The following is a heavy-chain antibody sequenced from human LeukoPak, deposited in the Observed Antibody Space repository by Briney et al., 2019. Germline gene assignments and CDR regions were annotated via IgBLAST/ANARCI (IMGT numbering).Heavy chain of an antibody. J-gene: IGHJ4*02. Sequence: SETLSLICTVSGASISSYYWSWIRQPPGKGLEWIGYIYYSGSTNYNPSLKSRVTISVDPSKNQFSLKLSSVTAADTAVYYCARLWWELLGGFDYWGQGTLVTVSS. CDR2: IYYSGST. V-gene: IGHV4-59*08. CDR1: GASISSYY. D-gene: IGHD1-26*01. CDR3: ARLWWELLGGFDY.